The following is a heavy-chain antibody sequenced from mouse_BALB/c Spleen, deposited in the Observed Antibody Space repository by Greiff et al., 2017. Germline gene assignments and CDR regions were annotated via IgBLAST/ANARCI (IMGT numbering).Heavy chain of an antibody. V-gene: IGHV1S29*02. CDR3: ARSLDDYGYAMDC. Sequence: VQLQQSGPELVKPGAPVKISCKASGYTFTAYNMHWVKQSHGKSRGWIGYIYPYNGGTGYNQKFKSKATLTVDNSSSTAYMELRRLTSEDSAVYYCARSLDDYGYAMDCWGQGTSVTVTS. CDR1: GYTFTAYN. J-gene: IGHJ4*01. CDR2: IYPYNGGT. D-gene: IGHD2-4*01.